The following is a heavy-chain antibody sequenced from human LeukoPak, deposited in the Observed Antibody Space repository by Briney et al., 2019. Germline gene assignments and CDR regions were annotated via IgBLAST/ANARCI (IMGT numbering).Heavy chain of an antibody. V-gene: IGHV3-7*01. J-gene: IGHJ4*02. D-gene: IGHD5-12*01. CDR3: ARDGGVSGYDLLDY. CDR1: GFTFSRLW. CDR2: INQDGSEK. Sequence: GGSLRLSCAASGFTFSRLWMPWVRQAPGKGLEWVANINQDGSEKYFVDSVKGRFTISRDNAKNSVFLQMNSVTVEDTSVFYCARDGGVSGYDLLDYWGQGTLVSVSS.